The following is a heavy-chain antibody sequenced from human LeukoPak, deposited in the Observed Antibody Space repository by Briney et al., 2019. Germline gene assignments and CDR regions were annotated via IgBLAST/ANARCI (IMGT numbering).Heavy chain of an antibody. D-gene: IGHD2-15*01. CDR2: ISGSGGGNT. J-gene: IGHJ4*02. CDR3: AKSGLNRFDY. CDR1: GFTFSTYA. V-gene: IGHV3-23*01. Sequence: PGGSLRLSCAASGFTFSTYAMSWVRQAPGKGLEWVSGISGSGGGNTYYADSVKGRFTISRDNSKNTLYLQMNSLRAEDTAVYYCAKSGLNRFDYWGQGTLVTVSS.